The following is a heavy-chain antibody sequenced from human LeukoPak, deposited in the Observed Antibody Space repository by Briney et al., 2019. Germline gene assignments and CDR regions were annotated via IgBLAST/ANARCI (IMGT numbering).Heavy chain of an antibody. D-gene: IGHD2-2*02. J-gene: IGHJ4*02. V-gene: IGHV4-4*09. CDR2: IYTSGST. CDR3: ARLRSYTIDY. Sequence: SETLSLTCTVSGGSTSSYYWSWIRQPPGKGLEWIGYIYTSGSTNYNPSLKSRVTISVDTSKHQFSLKLSSVTAADTAVYYCARLRSYTIDYWGQGTLVTVSS. CDR1: GGSTSSYY.